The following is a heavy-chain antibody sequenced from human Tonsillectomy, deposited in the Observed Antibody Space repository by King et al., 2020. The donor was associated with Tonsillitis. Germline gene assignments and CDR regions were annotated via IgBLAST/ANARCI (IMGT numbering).Heavy chain of an antibody. Sequence: HVQLVESGGGVVQPGGSLRLSCAASGFTFSSYGMHWVRQAPGKGLEWVAFIRYDGSNKFYADSVKGRFTISRANSKNTLYLEMNSLRAEDTAVYYCAKDDQYRFSWYHFWSGGQGTLVSVP. J-gene: IGHJ4*02. CDR2: IRYDGSNK. V-gene: IGHV3-30*02. CDR1: GFTFSSYG. CDR3: AKDDQYRFSWYHFWS. D-gene: IGHD6-13*01.